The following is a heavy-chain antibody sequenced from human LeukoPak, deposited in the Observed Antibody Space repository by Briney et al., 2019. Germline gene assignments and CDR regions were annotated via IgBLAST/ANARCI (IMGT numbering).Heavy chain of an antibody. CDR2: IYYSGIT. J-gene: IGHJ3*02. CDR3: ARGNAYDSSGYWFDI. D-gene: IGHD3-22*01. CDR1: GGSISSYH. Sequence: ASETLSLTCTVSGGSISSYHWSCIRQPPGKGLEWIGYIYYSGITKYNPSLKSRVTISVDTSKNQFSLKLSSVTAADTAVYYCARGNAYDSSGYWFDIGGQGTMVTVSS. V-gene: IGHV4-59*01.